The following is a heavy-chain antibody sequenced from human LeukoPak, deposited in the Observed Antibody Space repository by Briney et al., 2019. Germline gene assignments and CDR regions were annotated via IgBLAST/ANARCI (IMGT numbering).Heavy chain of an antibody. Sequence: PSETLFLTCSVPGGSISSSSYYWGWIRQPPGKGLEWLGRIYYSGCTYDKPSLKRRFSIPLDPCQNPVSLQLSCLTAADSVLYYCAVPSGYSSDWGQGTLVTVSS. CDR2: IYYSGCT. J-gene: IGHJ4*02. CDR3: AVPSGYSSD. D-gene: IGHD6-19*01. CDR1: GGSISSSSYY. V-gene: IGHV4-39*07.